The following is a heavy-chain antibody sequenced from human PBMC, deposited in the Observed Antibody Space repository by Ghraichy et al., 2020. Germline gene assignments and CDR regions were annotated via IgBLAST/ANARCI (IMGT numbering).Heavy chain of an antibody. Sequence: ASVKVSCKASGYTFTNYGLTWVRQAPGQGLEWMGWISAYNANTNYAQKLQGRVTMTTDTSTNTAYMELRSLRSDDTAVYYCARVRFLEWLESYYFDDWGQGTLVTVSS. V-gene: IGHV1-18*01. CDR1: GYTFTNYG. CDR2: ISAYNANT. J-gene: IGHJ4*02. D-gene: IGHD3-3*01. CDR3: ARVRFLEWLESYYFDD.